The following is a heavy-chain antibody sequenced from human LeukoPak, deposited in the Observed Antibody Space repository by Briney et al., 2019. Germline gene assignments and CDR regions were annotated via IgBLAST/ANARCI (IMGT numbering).Heavy chain of an antibody. J-gene: IGHJ4*02. CDR1: GGSISSSSYY. CDR2: IYYSGST. V-gene: IGHV4-39*01. CDR3: ARLDYGGHYFDY. D-gene: IGHD4-17*01. Sequence: SETLSLTCTVSGGSISSSSYYWGWIRQPPGKGLEWIGNIYYSGSTYYNPSLTSRVTISVDTSKNQFSLKLSSMAAADTAVYYCARLDYGGHYFDYWGQGTLVTVSS.